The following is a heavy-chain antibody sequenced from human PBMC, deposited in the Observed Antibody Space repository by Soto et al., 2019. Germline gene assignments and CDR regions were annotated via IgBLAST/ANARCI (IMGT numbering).Heavy chain of an antibody. CDR1: GDSISRGGYY. D-gene: IGHD2-21*01. V-gene: IGHV4-31*03. J-gene: IGHJ5*02. CDR3: ARDGAGAYGLGWFDP. CDR2: IYHSGSS. Sequence: QVQLQESGPGLVKPSQTLSLTCTVSGDSISRGGYYWNWLRQHPRKGLEWIGYIYHSGSSIYNPSLKSRVTTSVDTSKNRLSLELSNVTAAETAVYYCARDGAGAYGLGWFDPWGQGILVTVSS.